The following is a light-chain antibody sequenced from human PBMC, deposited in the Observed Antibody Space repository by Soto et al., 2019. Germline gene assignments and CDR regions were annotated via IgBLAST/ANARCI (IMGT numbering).Light chain of an antibody. V-gene: IGLV2-18*01. CDR1: STDFVTYNR. Sequence: QSALTQPPSVSGSPRQSVTISCTGTSTDFVTYNRVSWYQQPPGTAPKLIVYEASNRPSGVPDRFSGSKSGNTASLTISGLQAADEADYYCSLYTSENTYVFGTGTKLTVL. J-gene: IGLJ1*01. CDR2: EAS. CDR3: SLYTSENTYV.